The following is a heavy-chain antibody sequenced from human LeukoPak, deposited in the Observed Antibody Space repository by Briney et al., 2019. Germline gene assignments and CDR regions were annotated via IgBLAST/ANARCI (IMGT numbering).Heavy chain of an antibody. CDR2: IYYSGHT. CDR1: DASIMNTSIFY. D-gene: IGHD6-19*01. CDR3: AASTVVAGPFDS. J-gene: IGHJ4*02. V-gene: IGHV4-39*02. Sequence: SETLSLTCSVSDASIMNTSIFYWGWIRQPPGKGLEWIGSIYYSGHTYYNPSLNSRVTISVDTSRNLFSLRMTSVPATDTAIYYCAASTVVAGPFDSWGQGALVTVSS.